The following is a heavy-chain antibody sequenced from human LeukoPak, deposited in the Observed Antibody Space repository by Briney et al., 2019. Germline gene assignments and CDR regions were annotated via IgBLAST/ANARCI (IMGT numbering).Heavy chain of an antibody. D-gene: IGHD2/OR15-2a*01. CDR1: GFTFSSYA. J-gene: IGHJ4*02. V-gene: IGHV3-23*01. CDR2: ISGSDGST. Sequence: GGSLRLSCAASGFTFSSYAMSWVRQAPGKGLEWVSGISGSDGSTNYADSVKGRFTISGENSKNTLYLQMNSLRAEDTAVYYCAKDSAKKYDDYWGQGTLVTVSS. CDR3: AKDSAKKYDDY.